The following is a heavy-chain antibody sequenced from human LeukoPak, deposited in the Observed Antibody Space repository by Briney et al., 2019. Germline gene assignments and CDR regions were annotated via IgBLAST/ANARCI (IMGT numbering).Heavy chain of an antibody. CDR3: ARGHYGLDV. CDR2: IRPDGGEK. CDR1: GLIFSNHW. J-gene: IGHJ6*02. Sequence: GGSLSLSCEGSGLIFSNHWMSWVRQAPGKGLEWVAYIRPDGGEKWYVDSVKGRFTVSRDNVKNSLFLQMNSLRVEDMAVYFCARGHYGLDVWGQGTTVIVS. V-gene: IGHV3-7*03.